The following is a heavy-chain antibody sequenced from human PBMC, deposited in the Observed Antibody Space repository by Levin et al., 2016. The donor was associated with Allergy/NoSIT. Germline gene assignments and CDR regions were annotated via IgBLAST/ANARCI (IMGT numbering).Heavy chain of an antibody. V-gene: IGHV1-2*04. D-gene: IGHD2-2*01. J-gene: IGHJ4*02. Sequence: WVRQAPGQGLEWMGWINPNSGGTNYAQKFQGWVTMTRDTSISTAYMELSRLRSDDTAVYYCARGDIVVVPAAMLVDYWGQGTLVTVSS. CDR3: ARGDIVVVPAAMLVDY. CDR2: INPNSGGT.